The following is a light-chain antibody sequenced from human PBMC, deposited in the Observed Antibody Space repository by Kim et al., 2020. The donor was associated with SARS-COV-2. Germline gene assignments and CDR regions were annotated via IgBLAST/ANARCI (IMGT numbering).Light chain of an antibody. CDR2: GAS. Sequence: LSPGESATLSCRASQSVSSSYLAWYQQKPGQAPRLLIYGASSRATGIPDRFSGSGSGTDFTLTISRLEPEDFAVYYCQQYGSSPFTFGPGTKWIS. J-gene: IGKJ3*01. CDR1: QSVSSSY. V-gene: IGKV3-20*01. CDR3: QQYGSSPFT.